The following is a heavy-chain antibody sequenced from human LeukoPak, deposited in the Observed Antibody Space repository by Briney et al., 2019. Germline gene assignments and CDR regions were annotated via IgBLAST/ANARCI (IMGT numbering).Heavy chain of an antibody. D-gene: IGHD6-19*01. Sequence: PSETLSLTCTVSGGSISSSSYYWGWIRQPPGKGLEWIGSIYYSGSTYYNPSLKSRVTISVDTSKNQFSLKLSSVTAADTAVYYCARHCVAVAGIWFDPWGQGTLVTASS. V-gene: IGHV4-39*01. J-gene: IGHJ5*02. CDR2: IYYSGST. CDR3: ARHCVAVAGIWFDP. CDR1: GGSISSSSYY.